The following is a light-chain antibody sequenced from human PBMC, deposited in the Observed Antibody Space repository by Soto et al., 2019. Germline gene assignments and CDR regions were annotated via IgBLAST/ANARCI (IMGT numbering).Light chain of an antibody. J-gene: IGKJ1*01. V-gene: IGKV1-39*01. CDR3: QQSYSTPRT. Sequence: DIQMTQSPSSLSASVGDRVTITCRASQSISSYLNWYQQKPGKAPTLLIYTASSLQSGVPSRFSGSGSGTDFTLTISSLQPEDSATYYCQQSYSTPRTFGQGTKVEIK. CDR1: QSISSY. CDR2: TAS.